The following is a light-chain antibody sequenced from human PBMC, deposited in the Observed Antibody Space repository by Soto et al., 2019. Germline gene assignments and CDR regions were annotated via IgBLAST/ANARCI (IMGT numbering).Light chain of an antibody. J-gene: IGKJ1*01. CDR2: KAS. Sequence: DIQMTQSPSTLSASVGDRVTITCRASQSISSWLAWYQQKPGKAPKLLIYKASSVESGVPSRFSGSGSGTEFTLTISRLQPDDFATYYCQQYNSYPGTFGQGTNVEIK. V-gene: IGKV1-5*03. CDR3: QQYNSYPGT. CDR1: QSISSW.